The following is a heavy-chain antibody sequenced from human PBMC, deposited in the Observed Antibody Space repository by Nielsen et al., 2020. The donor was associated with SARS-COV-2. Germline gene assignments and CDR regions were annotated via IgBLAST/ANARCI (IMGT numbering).Heavy chain of an antibody. V-gene: IGHV3-30*18. CDR1: GFTFSSYG. D-gene: IGHD1-14*01. Sequence: SCAASGFTFSSYGMHWVRQAPGKGLEWVAVIAYDGGNKYYGDSVKGRFTISRDNSKNTLYLQMNSLRAEDTAVYYCAKVIRQTANYYFYGMDVWGQGTTVTVSS. CDR2: IAYDGGNK. J-gene: IGHJ6*02. CDR3: AKVIRQTANYYFYGMDV.